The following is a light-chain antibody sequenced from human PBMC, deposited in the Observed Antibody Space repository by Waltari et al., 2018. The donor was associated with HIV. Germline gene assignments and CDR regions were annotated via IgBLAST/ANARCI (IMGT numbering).Light chain of an antibody. CDR1: QGVSSGY. V-gene: IGKV3-20*01. Sequence: EIVLTQSPGTLSLSPGERATLSCRASQGVSSGYLAWYQQKPGQAPRLLIYGASSRATGIPDRFSGSGSGTDFTLTISRLEPEDFAVYYCQQYGISPLTFGGGTKVEIK. CDR3: QQYGISPLT. CDR2: GAS. J-gene: IGKJ4*01.